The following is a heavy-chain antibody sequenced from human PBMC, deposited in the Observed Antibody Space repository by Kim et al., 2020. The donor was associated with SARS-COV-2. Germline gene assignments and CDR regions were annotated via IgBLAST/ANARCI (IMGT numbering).Heavy chain of an antibody. CDR2: FDPEDGET. CDR3: ATMYSSSWYRDAFDI. J-gene: IGHJ3*02. Sequence: ASVKVSCKVSGYTLTELSMHWVRQAPGKGLEWMGGFDPEDGETIYAQKFQGRVTMTEDTSTDTAYMELSSLRSEDTAVYYCATMYSSSWYRDAFDIWGQGTMVTVSS. D-gene: IGHD6-13*01. CDR1: GYTLTELS. V-gene: IGHV1-24*01.